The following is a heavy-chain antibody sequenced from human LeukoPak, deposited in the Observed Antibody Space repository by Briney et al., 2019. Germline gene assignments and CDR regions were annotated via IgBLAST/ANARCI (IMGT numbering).Heavy chain of an antibody. CDR1: GFTFSSYG. V-gene: IGHV3-30*02. D-gene: IGHD1-26*01. Sequence: GGSLRLSCAASGFTFSSYGMHWVRQAPGMGLKWVAYIRYDGSNKYYVESVKGRFSISRDNSKNTLYLEMNSLRAEDTAIYYCAKGKGKLGAFQSDFDYWGQGTLVTVSS. CDR3: AKGKGKLGAFQSDFDY. CDR2: IRYDGSNK. J-gene: IGHJ4*02.